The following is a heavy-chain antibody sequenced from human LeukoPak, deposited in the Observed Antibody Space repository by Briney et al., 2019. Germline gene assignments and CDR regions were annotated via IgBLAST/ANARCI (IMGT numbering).Heavy chain of an antibody. CDR1: GGSISSSSYY. J-gene: IGHJ4*02. V-gene: IGHV4-39*07. Sequence: SETLSLTCTVSGGSISSSSYYWGWIRQPPGKGLEWIGSIYYSGSAYYNPSLKSRVTISVDTSKNQFSLKLSSVTAADTAVYYCARGLGDPITIFGVVTHFDYWGQGTLVTVSS. CDR3: ARGLGDPITIFGVVTHFDY. CDR2: IYYSGSA. D-gene: IGHD3-3*01.